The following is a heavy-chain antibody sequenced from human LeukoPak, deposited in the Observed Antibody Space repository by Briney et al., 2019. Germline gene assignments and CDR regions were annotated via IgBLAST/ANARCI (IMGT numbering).Heavy chain of an antibody. CDR2: ISGSGGST. CDR3: ARDPGAYSSSPIDY. Sequence: GGSLRLSCAASGFTFSSYAMSWVRQAPGKGLEWVSAISGSGGSTYYADSVKGRFTISRDNSKNTLYLQMNSLRAEDTAVYYCARDPGAYSSSPIDYWGQGTLVTVSS. D-gene: IGHD6-6*01. CDR1: GFTFSSYA. J-gene: IGHJ4*02. V-gene: IGHV3-23*01.